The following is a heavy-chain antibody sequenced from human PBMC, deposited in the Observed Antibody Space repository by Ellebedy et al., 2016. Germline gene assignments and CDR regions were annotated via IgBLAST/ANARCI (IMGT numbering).Heavy chain of an antibody. D-gene: IGHD3-16*01. CDR1: GGSISSGDYY. CDR2: IYYSGST. J-gene: IGHJ4*02. V-gene: IGHV4-39*07. CDR3: AREGVGEYYFDY. Sequence: SETLSLTXTVSGGSISSGDYYWGWIRQPPGKGLEWIGSIYYSGSTYYNPSLKSRVTISVDTSKNQFSLKLSSVTAADTAVYYCAREGVGEYYFDYWGQGTLVTVSS.